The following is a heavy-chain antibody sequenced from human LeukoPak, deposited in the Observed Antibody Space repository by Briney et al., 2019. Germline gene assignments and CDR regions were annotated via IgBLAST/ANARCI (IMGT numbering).Heavy chain of an antibody. CDR1: GFTFSSYE. D-gene: IGHD3-3*01. J-gene: IGHJ4*02. CDR3: AKALVYYDFWSGYYFDY. Sequence: GGSLRLSCAASGFTFSSYEMNWVRQAPGKGLEWVSYISSSGSTIYYADSVKGRFTISRDNAKNSLYLQMNSLRAEDTAVYYCAKALVYYDFWSGYYFDYWGQGTLVTVSS. CDR2: ISSSGSTI. V-gene: IGHV3-48*03.